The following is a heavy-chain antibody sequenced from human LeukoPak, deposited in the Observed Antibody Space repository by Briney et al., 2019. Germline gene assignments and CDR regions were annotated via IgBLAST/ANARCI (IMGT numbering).Heavy chain of an antibody. D-gene: IGHD4-17*01. V-gene: IGHV4-30-4*01. J-gene: IGHJ4*02. CDR3: ARAPLTTATSDYFDL. Sequence: SENLSLTCTVSGGSISTNDYFWSWIRQSPEKGLEWIGYIHYSGITKSDPSLESRLTLSVDTSKNQLSLRLTSVTAADTAVYYCARAPLTTATSDYFDLWGLGTLVTVSS. CDR1: GGSISTNDYF. CDR2: IHYSGIT.